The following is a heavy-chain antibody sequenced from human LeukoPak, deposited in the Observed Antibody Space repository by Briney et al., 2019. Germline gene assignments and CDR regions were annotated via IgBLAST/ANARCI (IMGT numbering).Heavy chain of an antibody. CDR1: GITFSSSA. V-gene: IGHV3-30*04. Sequence: GSLRLSCAASGITFSSSAMRWVRQAPGQGLEWVAVISYDGRNKYYADSVKGRFTISRDNSKNTLYLQMNSLRGEDTALYYCARSVTNGNYYYYMDVWGKGTTVIVSS. J-gene: IGHJ6*03. CDR3: ARSVTNGNYYYYMDV. CDR2: ISYDGRNK.